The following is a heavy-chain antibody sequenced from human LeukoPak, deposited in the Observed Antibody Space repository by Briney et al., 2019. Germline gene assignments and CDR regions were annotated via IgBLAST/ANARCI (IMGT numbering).Heavy chain of an antibody. V-gene: IGHV4-59*08. CDR1: GGSISTFY. CDR3: ARHGPLYDIWSAQFYFDY. CDR2: ICYSGTT. D-gene: IGHD3-3*01. J-gene: IGHJ4*02. Sequence: AETLSLTCTVSGGSISTFYWSWIRQRPGKGLEWIGYICYSGTTNYNPSLKSRVIISVDMSKSQFSLTLSSVTAADTALYYCARHGPLYDIWSAQFYFDYWGQGTLVAVSS.